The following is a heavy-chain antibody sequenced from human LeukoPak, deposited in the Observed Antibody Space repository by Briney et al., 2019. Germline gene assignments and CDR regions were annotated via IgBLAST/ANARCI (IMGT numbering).Heavy chain of an antibody. CDR3: ARVTTIFGLVPILAY. J-gene: IGHJ4*02. CDR1: GYTFTGYY. Sequence: GASVKVSCKASGYTFTGYYMHWVRQAPGQGLEWMGRINPNSGGTNYAQKFQGRVTMTRDTSISTAYMELSRLRSDDTAVYYCARVTTIFGLVPILAYWGQGPLVTVPS. D-gene: IGHD3-3*01. CDR2: INPNSGGT. V-gene: IGHV1-2*06.